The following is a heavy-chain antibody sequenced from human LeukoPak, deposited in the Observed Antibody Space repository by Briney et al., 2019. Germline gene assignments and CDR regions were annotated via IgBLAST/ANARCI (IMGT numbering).Heavy chain of an antibody. Sequence: GGSLRLSCAASGFTFSSYWMSWVRQAPGKGLEWVANIKRDGSEQYYVYSVKGRFTISRDNAKNSLYLQMNSLRAEDTAVYYCARVQWELRGVGSYFDYWGQGTLVTVSS. J-gene: IGHJ4*02. CDR2: IKRDGSEQ. CDR1: GFTFSSYW. CDR3: ARVQWELRGVGSYFDY. V-gene: IGHV3-7*01. D-gene: IGHD1-26*01.